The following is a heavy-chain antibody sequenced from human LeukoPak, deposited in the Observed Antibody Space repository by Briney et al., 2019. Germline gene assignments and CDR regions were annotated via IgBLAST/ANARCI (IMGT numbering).Heavy chain of an antibody. J-gene: IGHJ5*02. CDR1: GGTFSSYA. D-gene: IGHD1-26*01. CDR2: IIPILGIA. CDR3: ARDRNIVGATLNWFDP. Sequence: ASVKVSCKASGGTFSSYAISWVRQAPGQGLEWMGRIIPILGIANYARKFQGRVTITADKSTSTAYMELSSLRSEDTAVYYCARDRNIVGATLNWFDPWGQGTLVTVSS. V-gene: IGHV1-69*04.